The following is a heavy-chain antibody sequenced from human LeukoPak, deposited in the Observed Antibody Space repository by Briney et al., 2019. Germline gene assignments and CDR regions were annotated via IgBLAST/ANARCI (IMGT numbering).Heavy chain of an antibody. CDR2: IKSDGSST. J-gene: IGHJ3*02. V-gene: IGHV3-74*01. CDR3: TRTGYNYASGAFDI. D-gene: IGHD3-10*01. CDR1: GFTVSNYW. Sequence: GGSLRLSCAASGFTVSNYWMHWVCQAPGKGLVWVSHIKSDGSSTNYADSVKGRFTISRDNAKNTLYLQMNSLRAEDTAVFYCTRTGYNYASGAFDIWGQGTMVTVSS.